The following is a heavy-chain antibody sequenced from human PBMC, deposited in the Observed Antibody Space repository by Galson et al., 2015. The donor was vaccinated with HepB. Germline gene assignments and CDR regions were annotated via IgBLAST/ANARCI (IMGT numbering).Heavy chain of an antibody. CDR1: GFTFSSYA. D-gene: IGHD3-22*01. CDR2: ISGSGGST. CDR3: AKSQYYYDSSGLAGY. V-gene: IGHV3-23*01. Sequence: SGFTFSSYAMSWVRQAPGKGLEWVSAISGSGGSTYYADSVKGRFTISRDNSKNTLYLQMNSLRAEDTAVYYCAKSQYYYDSSGLAGYWGQGTLVTVSS. J-gene: IGHJ4*02.